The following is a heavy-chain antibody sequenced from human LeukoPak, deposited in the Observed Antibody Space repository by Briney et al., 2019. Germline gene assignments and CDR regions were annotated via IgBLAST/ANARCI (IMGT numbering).Heavy chain of an antibody. CDR1: GFTFSSYW. D-gene: IGHD5-18*01. V-gene: IGHV3-7*01. CDR3: ARCTAMVSNYYYGMDV. J-gene: IGHJ6*02. Sequence: PGGSLRLSCAASGFTFSSYWMSWVRQAPGKGLEWVANIKQDGSEKYYVDSVKGRFTISRDNAKNSLYLQMNSLRAEDTAVYYCARCTAMVSNYYYGMDVWGQGTRSPSP. CDR2: IKQDGSEK.